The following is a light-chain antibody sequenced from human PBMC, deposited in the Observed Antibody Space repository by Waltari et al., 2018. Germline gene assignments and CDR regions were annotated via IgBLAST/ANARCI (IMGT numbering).Light chain of an antibody. CDR2: RSD. CDR1: ASNIGNNV. J-gene: IGLJ3*02. V-gene: IGLV1-44*01. CDR3: AAWDDSLNGRWV. Sequence: QSVLTQPPSASGTPGQGVTISCSGGASNIGNNVVTCSQQVPGKAPKLIIYRSDRRPAGVPDRFSGSKSGTSASLAISGLQSEDEADYYCAAWDDSLNGRWVFGGGTKVTVL.